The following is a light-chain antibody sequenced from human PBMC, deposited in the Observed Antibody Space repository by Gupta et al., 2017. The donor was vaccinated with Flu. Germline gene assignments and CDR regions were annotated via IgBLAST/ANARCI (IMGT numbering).Light chain of an antibody. CDR1: QGISSY. CDR3: QQFNGYALT. CDR2: DAS. Sequence: DIQLTQSPSFLSASVGDRVTITCRASQGISSYLAWYQQKPGKAPKLLIYDASTLQSGVPSRFSGSGSGTEFTLTISSLQPEEFATYYCQQFNGYALTFGEGTRMEIK. J-gene: IGKJ5*01. V-gene: IGKV1-9*01.